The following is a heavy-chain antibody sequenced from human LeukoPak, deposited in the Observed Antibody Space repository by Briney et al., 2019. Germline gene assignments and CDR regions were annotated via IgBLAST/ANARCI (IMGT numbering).Heavy chain of an antibody. V-gene: IGHV3-30-3*01. CDR3: AREGYYGSGSPPSLYFDY. J-gene: IGHJ4*02. CDR1: GFTFRNYV. CDR2: MSSDLNVK. D-gene: IGHD3-10*01. Sequence: GGSLRLSCAASGFTFRNYVIHWVRQAPGKGLEWVAVMSSDLNVKLYADSVKGRFTISRDNSRSTLYLQMNSLRPEDTAIYYCAREGYYGSGSPPSLYFDYWGQGTLVTVSS.